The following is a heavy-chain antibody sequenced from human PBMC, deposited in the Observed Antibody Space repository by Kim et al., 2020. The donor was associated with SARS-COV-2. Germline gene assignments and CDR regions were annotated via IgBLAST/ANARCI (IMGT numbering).Heavy chain of an antibody. D-gene: IGHD1-26*01. CDR2: IYYSGST. V-gene: IGHV4-39*01. J-gene: IGHJ5*02. Sequence: SETLSLTCTVSGGSISSSSYYWGWIRQPPGKGLEWIGSIYYSGSTYYNPSLKSRVTISVDTSKNQFSLKLSSVTAADTAVYYCARHIVGATESWFYPWGQGTLVTVSS. CDR1: GGSISSSSYY. CDR3: ARHIVGATESWFYP.